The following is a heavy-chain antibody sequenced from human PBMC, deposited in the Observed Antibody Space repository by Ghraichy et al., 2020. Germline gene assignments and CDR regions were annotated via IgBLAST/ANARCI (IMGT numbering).Heavy chain of an antibody. V-gene: IGHV1-2*02. CDR1: GYTFTAYY. CDR3: ARDHVDTSTATTGSY. Sequence: ASVKVSCKASGYTFTAYYMHWVRQAPGQGLEWMGWINANSGGTKYAQKFQGRVTMTRATSISTAYMELSRLSSDDTAVYYCARDHVDTSTATTGSYWGQGSLVTVSS. CDR2: INANSGGT. J-gene: IGHJ4*02. D-gene: IGHD4-17*01.